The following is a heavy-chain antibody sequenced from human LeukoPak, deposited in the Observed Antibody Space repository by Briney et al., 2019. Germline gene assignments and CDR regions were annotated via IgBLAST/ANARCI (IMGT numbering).Heavy chain of an antibody. Sequence: SQTLSLTCAISGDSVSSNSAAWNWIRQSPPRGLEWLGRTYYRSKWYNDYAVSVKSRITIKPDTSKNQFSLQLYSVTPEDTAIYYCARIVGGSPDYWGLGTLVTVSS. J-gene: IGHJ4*02. CDR1: GDSVSSNSAA. CDR2: TYYRSKWYN. V-gene: IGHV6-1*01. D-gene: IGHD2-15*01. CDR3: ARIVGGSPDY.